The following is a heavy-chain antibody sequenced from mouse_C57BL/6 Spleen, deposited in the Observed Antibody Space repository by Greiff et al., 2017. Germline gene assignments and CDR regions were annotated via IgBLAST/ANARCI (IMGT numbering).Heavy chain of an antibody. CDR2: IDPETGGT. J-gene: IGHJ2*01. D-gene: IGHD3-2*02. CDR1: GYTFTDYE. V-gene: IGHV1-15*01. CDR3: TSDSSGLDY. Sequence: QVHVKQSGAELVRPGASVTLSCKASGYTFTDYEMHWVKQTPVHGLEWIGAIDPETGGTAYNQKFKGKAILTADKSSSTAYMELRSLTSEDSAVYYCTSDSSGLDYWGQGTTLTVSS.